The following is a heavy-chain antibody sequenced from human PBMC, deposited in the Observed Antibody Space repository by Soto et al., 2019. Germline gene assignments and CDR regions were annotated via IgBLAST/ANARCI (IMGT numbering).Heavy chain of an antibody. V-gene: IGHV1-69*13. D-gene: IGHD5-12*01. CDR3: ARLELSGYGGYDYHFDY. J-gene: IGHJ4*02. CDR2: IIPIFGTA. CDR1: GGTFSSYA. Sequence: SVKVSCKASGGTFSSYAISWVRQAPGQGLEWMGGIIPIFGTANYAQKFQGRVTITADESTSTAYMELRSLRSDDTAVYYCARLELSGYGGYDYHFDYWSQGTLVTVSS.